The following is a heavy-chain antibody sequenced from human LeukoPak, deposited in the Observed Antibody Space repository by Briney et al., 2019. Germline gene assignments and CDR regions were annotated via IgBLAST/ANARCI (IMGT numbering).Heavy chain of an antibody. CDR2: IYSGGGT. CDR1: GFTFSSNY. V-gene: IGHV3-53*01. D-gene: IGHD4-23*01. J-gene: IGHJ4*02. CDR3: ARDQHYGGIDY. Sequence: PGGSLRLSCAASGFTFSSNYMTWVRQAPGKGLEWVSVIYSGGGTYYADSVKGRFTISRDNSKNTLYLQMNSLRAEDTAVYYCARDQHYGGIDYWGQGTLATVSS.